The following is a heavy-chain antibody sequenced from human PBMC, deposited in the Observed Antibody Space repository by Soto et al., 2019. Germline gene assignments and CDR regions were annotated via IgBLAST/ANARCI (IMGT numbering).Heavy chain of an antibody. CDR3: ARDSGYSSGASVTHYLDY. Sequence: EVQLVESGGGLVQPGGSLRLSCAASGFTFGSYWMSWVRQAAGKGRELLATIKMDAREKNYGDSVTGRCTMSRDNAKTSPYLQMDSLRAEDTAVYYWARDSGYSSGASVTHYLDYWGHGTLVTVSS. CDR1: GFTFGSYW. J-gene: IGHJ4*01. CDR2: IKMDAREK. D-gene: IGHD3-10*01. V-gene: IGHV3-7*01.